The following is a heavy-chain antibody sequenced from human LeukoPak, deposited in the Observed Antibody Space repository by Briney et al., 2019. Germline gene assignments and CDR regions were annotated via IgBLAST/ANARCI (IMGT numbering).Heavy chain of an antibody. V-gene: IGHV3-23*01. J-gene: IGHJ4*02. CDR3: AKETVAAPPIDY. D-gene: IGHD6-19*01. CDR1: GFTFSSYA. Sequence: PGGSLRLSCAASGFTFSSYAMSWVRQAPGKGLEWVSAISGSAYSTYYADSVKGRFTISRDNSKNTLYLQMNSPRAEDTAIYYCAKETVAAPPIDYWGQGNLVSVSS. CDR2: ISGSAYST.